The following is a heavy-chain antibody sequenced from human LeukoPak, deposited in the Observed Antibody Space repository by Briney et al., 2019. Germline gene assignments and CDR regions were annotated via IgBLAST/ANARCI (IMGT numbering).Heavy chain of an antibody. Sequence: GSSVKVSCKASGGTFSSYAISWVRRAPGQGLEWMGGIIPIFGTANYAQKFQGRVTITTDESTSTAYMELSSLRSEDTAVYYCARGGPGIAAAGTTYWGQGTLVTVSS. D-gene: IGHD6-13*01. CDR3: ARGGPGIAAAGTTY. J-gene: IGHJ4*02. V-gene: IGHV1-69*05. CDR2: IIPIFGTA. CDR1: GGTFSSYA.